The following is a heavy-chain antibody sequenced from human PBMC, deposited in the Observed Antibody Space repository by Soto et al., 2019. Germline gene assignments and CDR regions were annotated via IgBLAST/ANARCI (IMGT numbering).Heavy chain of an antibody. D-gene: IGHD1-20*01. J-gene: IGHJ6*02. CDR2: VYYMGNT. CDR1: GGSVSSASYY. V-gene: IGHV4-61*01. CDR3: ARDHNSEDALDV. Sequence: QVQLQESGPGLVKPSETLALTCTVSGGSVSSASYYWTWIRLAPGQGLEWIGYVYYMGNTKYKPSLRSRLTISVGTSKSQFSLRLSSVTAADTAVYYCARDHNSEDALDVWGQGTAVIVSS.